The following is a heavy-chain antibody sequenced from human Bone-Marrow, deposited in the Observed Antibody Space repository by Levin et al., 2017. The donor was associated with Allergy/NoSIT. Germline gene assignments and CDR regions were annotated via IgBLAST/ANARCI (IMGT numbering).Heavy chain of an antibody. J-gene: IGHJ5*02. CDR2: IYYSGST. CDR3: ARAGYCSGGSCYDNNWFDP. Sequence: SCTVSGGSISSYYWSWIRQPPGKGLEWIGYIYYSGSTNYNPSLKSRVTISVDTSKNQFSLKLSSVTAADTAVYYCARAGYCSGGSCYDNNWFDPWGQGTLVTVSS. V-gene: IGHV4-59*01. D-gene: IGHD2-15*01. CDR1: GGSISSYY.